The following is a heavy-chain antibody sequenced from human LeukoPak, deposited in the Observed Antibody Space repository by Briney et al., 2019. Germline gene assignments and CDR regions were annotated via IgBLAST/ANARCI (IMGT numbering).Heavy chain of an antibody. D-gene: IGHD3-10*01. J-gene: IGHJ4*02. CDR3: ARVTYGSGTYGAFDY. Sequence: PGGSLRLSCAASGFTFSSYAMNWVRQAPGKGLEWVSSISSFSSYIYYADSVKGRFTISRDNAKNSLYLQMSSLRAEDTAVYYCARVTYGSGTYGAFDYWGQGTLVTVSS. CDR1: GFTFSSYA. V-gene: IGHV3-21*04. CDR2: ISSFSSYI.